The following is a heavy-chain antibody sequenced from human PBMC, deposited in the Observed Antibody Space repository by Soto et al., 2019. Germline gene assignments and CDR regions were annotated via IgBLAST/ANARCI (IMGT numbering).Heavy chain of an antibody. Sequence: QVQLVESGGGVVQPGRSLRLSCAASGFTFSSYAMHWVRQAPGKGLEWVAVISYDGSNKYYADSVKGRFTISRDNSKNTLYRQMNSLRAEDTAVYYCARENDYGDYGFDYWGQGTLVTVSS. J-gene: IGHJ4*02. CDR1: GFTFSSYA. V-gene: IGHV3-30-3*01. CDR3: ARENDYGDYGFDY. D-gene: IGHD4-17*01. CDR2: ISYDGSNK.